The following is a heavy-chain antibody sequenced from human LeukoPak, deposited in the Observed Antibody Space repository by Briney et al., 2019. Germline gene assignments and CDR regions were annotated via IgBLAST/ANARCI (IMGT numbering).Heavy chain of an antibody. CDR2: IKQDGSEM. V-gene: IGHV3-7*01. J-gene: IGHJ4*02. CDR1: GFSFSDYW. CDR3: ARHPHFDY. Sequence: GGSLRLSCAAYGFSFSDYWMSWVRQAPGTGLEWVANIKQDGSEMYYAESVKGRFTISRDNAENSLYLQMNSQRAEDTAVYYCARHPHFDYWGQGTLVTVSS.